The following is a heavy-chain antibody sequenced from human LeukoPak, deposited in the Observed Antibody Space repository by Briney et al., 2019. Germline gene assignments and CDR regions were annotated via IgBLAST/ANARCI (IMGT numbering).Heavy chain of an antibody. V-gene: IGHV1-18*01. CDR1: GYTFTNYG. CDR3: ARDRNRVDDSVGYYPSWFDP. D-gene: IGHD3-22*01. Sequence: GASVKVSCKASGYTFTNYGIIWVRQAPGQGLEWMGWISGFGGNTKYAQKFQGRVTMTTDTSTSTAYMDLRSLRSDDTAVYFCARDRNRVDDSVGYYPSWFDPWGQGTRVTVSS. CDR2: ISGFGGNT. J-gene: IGHJ5*02.